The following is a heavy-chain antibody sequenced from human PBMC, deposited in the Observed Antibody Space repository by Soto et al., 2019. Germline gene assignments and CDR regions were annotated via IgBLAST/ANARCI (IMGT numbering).Heavy chain of an antibody. CDR3: ARDERIAAASPRGSIGHAFDI. V-gene: IGHV1-18*01. CDR1: GYTFTSYG. CDR2: ISAYNGNT. D-gene: IGHD6-13*01. Sequence: QVQLVQSGAEVKKPGASVKVSCKASGYTFTSYGISWVRQAPGQGLEWMGWISAYNGNTNYAQKLQGRVTRTTDTGTRTDYMELRRLRSDGTAVYYCARDERIAAASPRGSIGHAFDILGQGIMVTVSS. J-gene: IGHJ3*02.